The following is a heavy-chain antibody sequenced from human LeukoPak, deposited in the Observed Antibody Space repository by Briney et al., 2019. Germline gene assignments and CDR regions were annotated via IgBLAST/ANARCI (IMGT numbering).Heavy chain of an antibody. Sequence: GGSLRLSCVASGFTFSTYAMSWVRQAPGKGLEWVAAISGGIMINTYYTDSVKGRFTISRDNSKNTLYLQMNSLRDDDTAVYYCAKDPVVGAPHVFDIWGQGTMVTVSS. CDR1: GFTFSTYA. CDR2: ISGGIMINT. J-gene: IGHJ3*02. CDR3: AKDPVVGAPHVFDI. D-gene: IGHD3-16*02. V-gene: IGHV3-23*01.